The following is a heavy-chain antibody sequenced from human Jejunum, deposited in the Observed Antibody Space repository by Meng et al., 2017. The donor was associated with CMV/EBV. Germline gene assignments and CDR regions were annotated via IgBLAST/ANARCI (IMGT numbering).Heavy chain of an antibody. V-gene: IGHV4-30-4*08. CDR1: IRNGYYY. CDR2: IYHTGRT. CDR3: ARTQDCTSTSCYTGFDP. J-gene: IGHJ5*02. Sequence: IRNGYYYWGWIRQPPGKGLEWIGFIYHTGRTYYNPSLKSRVTISVDTSKNQFSLRQSSLTAADTAVYYCARTQDCTSTSCYTGFDPWGQGTLVTVSS. D-gene: IGHD2-2*01.